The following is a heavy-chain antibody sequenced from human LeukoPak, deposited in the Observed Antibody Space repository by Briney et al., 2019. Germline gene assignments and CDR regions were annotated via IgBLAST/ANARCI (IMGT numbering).Heavy chain of an antibody. J-gene: IGHJ4*02. CDR1: GFTFSSYA. V-gene: IGHV3-23*01. CDR2: ISGSGGST. D-gene: IGHD2-15*01. CDR3: ANIGYCSGGSCYRKXFDY. Sequence: GGSLRLSCAASGFTFSSYAMSWVRQAPGKGLEWVSAISGSGGSTYYADSVKGRFTISRDNSKNTLYLQMNSLRAEDTAVYYCANIGYCSGGSCYRKXFDYWGQGTLVTVSS.